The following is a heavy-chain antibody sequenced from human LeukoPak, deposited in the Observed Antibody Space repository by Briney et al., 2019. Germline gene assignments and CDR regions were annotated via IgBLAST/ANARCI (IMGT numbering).Heavy chain of an antibody. J-gene: IGHJ4*02. Sequence: SETLSLTCTVSSGSINSYYWGWVRQPPGKGLEWIGRIYTTGATQYNPSLKSRVTMSIDTSTNQFSLNLRSMTAADTAVYYCGRQGYTASYYFLDFRSQGTLVAVS. CDR3: GRQGYTASYYFLDF. CDR1: SGSINSYY. V-gene: IGHV4-4*07. CDR2: IYTTGAT. D-gene: IGHD1-26*01.